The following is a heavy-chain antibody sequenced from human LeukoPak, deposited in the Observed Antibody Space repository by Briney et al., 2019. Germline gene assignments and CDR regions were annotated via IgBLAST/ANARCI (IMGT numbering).Heavy chain of an antibody. CDR1: GFTFSSYD. J-gene: IGHJ6*03. V-gene: IGHV3-23*01. D-gene: IGHD6-13*01. CDR3: ARDQEGQQLVYYYYYMDV. Sequence: GGSLRLSCAASGFTFSSYDMSWVRQAPGKGLEWVSAISGSGGSTYYADSVKGRFTISRDNSKNTLYLQMNSLRAEDTAVYYCARDQEGQQLVYYYYYMDVWGKGTTVTVSS. CDR2: ISGSGGST.